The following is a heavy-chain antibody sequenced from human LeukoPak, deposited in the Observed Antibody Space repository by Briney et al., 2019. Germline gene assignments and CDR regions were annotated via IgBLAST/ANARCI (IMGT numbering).Heavy chain of an antibody. J-gene: IGHJ6*02. CDR2: ISSNGGST. D-gene: IGHD1-26*01. Sequence: PGESLRLSCSASGFTFSSYAMHWVRQAPGKGLEYVSAISSNGGSTYYADSVKGRFTISRDNSKNTLYLQMSSLRAEDTAVYYCVKAVGAKGDYYYYSGMDVWGQGTTVTVSS. CDR3: VKAVGAKGDYYYYSGMDV. CDR1: GFTFSSYA. V-gene: IGHV3-64D*09.